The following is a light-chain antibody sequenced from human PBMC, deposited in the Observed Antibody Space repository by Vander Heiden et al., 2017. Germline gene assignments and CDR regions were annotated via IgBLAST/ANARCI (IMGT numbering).Light chain of an antibody. CDR2: AAS. J-gene: IGKJ5*01. Sequence: VLWMTPSPSLPSASTGDRVTISWRMSQGNSRYLAWYQQKAGTAPELMIYAASTLRGGAPSIISSSGSAAYFTLTISCLQSEDFATYYCQQYYNIPPTFGQGTRLEIK. V-gene: IGKV1D-8*01. CDR1: QGNSRY. CDR3: QQYYNIPPT.